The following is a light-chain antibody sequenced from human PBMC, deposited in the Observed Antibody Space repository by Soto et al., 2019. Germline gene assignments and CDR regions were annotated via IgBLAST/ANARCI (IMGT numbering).Light chain of an antibody. J-gene: IGKJ4*01. CDR2: AAS. Sequence: DIQMAQSPSTLSASVGDRVTITCQASQGISSYLAWYQQKPGKAPKLLIYAASPLQSGVPSRFSGSRSGTECTLTISSLQPEDVATYYCQQLNSYPLTLGGGTKVDIK. CDR3: QQLNSYPLT. CDR1: QGISSY. V-gene: IGKV1-9*01.